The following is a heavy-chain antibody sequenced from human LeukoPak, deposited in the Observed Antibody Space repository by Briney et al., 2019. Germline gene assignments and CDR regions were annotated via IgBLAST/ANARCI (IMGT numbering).Heavy chain of an antibody. Sequence: GGSLRLSCAASGFTFSSYAMHWVRQAPGKGLEWVAVISYDGSNKYYADSVKGRFTISRDNSKNTLYLQMNSLRAEDTAVYYCARVLYYDILTGYLNAFDIWGQGTMVTVSS. D-gene: IGHD3-9*01. CDR1: GFTFSSYA. J-gene: IGHJ3*02. V-gene: IGHV3-30*04. CDR3: ARVLYYDILTGYLNAFDI. CDR2: ISYDGSNK.